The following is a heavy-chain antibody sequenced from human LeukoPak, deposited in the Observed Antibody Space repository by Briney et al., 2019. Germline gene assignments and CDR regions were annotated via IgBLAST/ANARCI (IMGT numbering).Heavy chain of an antibody. J-gene: IGHJ4*02. CDR2: IYHSGST. CDR3: ASKNYYDSSGYYS. Sequence: PSEILSLTCAVSGGSISSSNWWSWVRQPPGKGLEWIGEIYHSGSTNYNPSLKSRVTISVDKSKNQFSLKLSSVTAADTAVYYCASKNYYDSSGYYSWGQGTLVTVSS. V-gene: IGHV4-4*02. CDR1: GGSISSSNW. D-gene: IGHD3-22*01.